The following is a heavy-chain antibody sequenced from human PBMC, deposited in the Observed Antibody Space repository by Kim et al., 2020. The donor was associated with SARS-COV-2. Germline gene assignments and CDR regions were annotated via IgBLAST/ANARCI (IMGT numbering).Heavy chain of an antibody. CDR3: AKFAAHDAFDI. V-gene: IGHV3-33*06. D-gene: IGHD2-15*01. Sequence: KYYADSVKGRFTLSRDNSKNTLYLQMNSLRAEDTAVYYCAKFAAHDAFDIWGQGTMVTVSS. J-gene: IGHJ3*02. CDR2: K.